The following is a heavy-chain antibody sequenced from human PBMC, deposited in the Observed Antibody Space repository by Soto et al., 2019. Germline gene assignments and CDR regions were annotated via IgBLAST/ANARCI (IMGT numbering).Heavy chain of an antibody. CDR3: AKATYYYDSSGYYPFDY. CDR2: ISGSGGST. Sequence: LRLSCAASGFTFSSYAMSWVRQAPGKGLEWVSTISGSGGSTYYADSVKGRFTISRDHSKNTLYLQMNSLRAEDTAVYYCAKATYYYDSSGYYPFDYWGQGTLVTVSS. V-gene: IGHV3-23*01. D-gene: IGHD3-22*01. CDR1: GFTFSSYA. J-gene: IGHJ4*02.